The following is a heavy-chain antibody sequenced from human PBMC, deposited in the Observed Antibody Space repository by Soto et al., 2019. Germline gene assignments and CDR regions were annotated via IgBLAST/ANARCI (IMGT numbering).Heavy chain of an antibody. CDR3: ARQNGYYDSSGYYWGYYYYGMDV. J-gene: IGHJ6*02. Sequence: GESLKISCNGSGYSFTSYCIGLVLQMPGKGLEWMWIIYPGDSDIRYSPSFQGQVTISADKSISTAYLQWSSLKASDTAMYYCARQNGYYDSSGYYWGYYYYGMDVWGQGTTVTVSS. D-gene: IGHD3-22*01. CDR1: GYSFTSYC. CDR2: IYPGDSDI. V-gene: IGHV5-51*01.